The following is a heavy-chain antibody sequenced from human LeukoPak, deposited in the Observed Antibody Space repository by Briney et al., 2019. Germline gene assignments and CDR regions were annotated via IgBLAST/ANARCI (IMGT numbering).Heavy chain of an antibody. CDR1: GFTFEDYA. CDR2: ISWSSGSI. V-gene: IGHV3-9*01. J-gene: IGHJ6*03. D-gene: IGHD1-7*01. Sequence: SMRLSCSASGFTFEDYAMHCVRQAPGKGLEWVSGISWSSGSIGYADSVKGRFTISRDNAKNSLYLQMNSLRAEDTALYYCAKDRNWNYVYDYMDVWGKGTTVTVSS. CDR3: AKDRNWNYVYDYMDV.